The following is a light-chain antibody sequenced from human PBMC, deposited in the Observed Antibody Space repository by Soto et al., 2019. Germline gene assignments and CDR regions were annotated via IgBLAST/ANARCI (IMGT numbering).Light chain of an antibody. CDR3: ASWDDSLNGPV. Sequence: QAVVTQPPSASGTPGQRVTISCSGSSSNIGSNTVNWYQQLPGTAPKLLIYYNNQRPSGVPDRFSGSKSGTSASLAISGLQSEDEADYYCASWDDSLNGPVFGTGTKVTVL. V-gene: IGLV1-44*01. J-gene: IGLJ1*01. CDR1: SSNIGSNT. CDR2: YNN.